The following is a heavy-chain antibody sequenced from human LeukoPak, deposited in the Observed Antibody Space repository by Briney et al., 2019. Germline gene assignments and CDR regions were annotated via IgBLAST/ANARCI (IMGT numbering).Heavy chain of an antibody. CDR2: INAGGGST. D-gene: IGHD3-3*01. Sequence: GGSPRLSCAASGFIFSNFDMHWVRQAPGKGLEYVSSINAGGGSTYYAASVKGRFTISRDAVKDTLYLQMGSVRIEDTAVYYCARGGLESPWSGYNAPDFWGQGTLFAVSS. J-gene: IGHJ4*02. V-gene: IGHV3-64*02. CDR1: GFIFSNFD. CDR3: ARGGLESPWSGYNAPDF.